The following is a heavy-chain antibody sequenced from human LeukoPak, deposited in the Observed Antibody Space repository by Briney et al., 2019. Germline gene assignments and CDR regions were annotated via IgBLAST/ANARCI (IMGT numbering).Heavy chain of an antibody. D-gene: IGHD1-26*01. V-gene: IGHV1-2*02. CDR1: GYTFTGYY. CDR2: INPNSGGT. Sequence: ASVKVSCKASGYTFTGYYMHWVRQAPGQGLEWMGWINPNSGGTNYARKFQGRVTMTRDTSISTAYMELSRLRSDDTAVYYCARGPVGAEPFQHWGQGTLVTVSS. CDR3: ARGPVGAEPFQH. J-gene: IGHJ1*01.